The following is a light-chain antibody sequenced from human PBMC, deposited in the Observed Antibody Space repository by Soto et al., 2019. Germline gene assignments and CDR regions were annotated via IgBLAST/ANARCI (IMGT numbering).Light chain of an antibody. CDR1: SSNIGSNT. CDR3: AAWDDSLNGQV. J-gene: IGLJ1*01. V-gene: IGLV1-44*01. Sequence: SVLTQPPPSSGTPGQRVPISCSGNSSNIGSNTVNWYQQLPGTAPKLLIYSNNQRPSGVPDRFSGSKSGTSASLAISGLQSEDEADYYCAAWDDSLNGQVFGTGTKVTVL. CDR2: SNN.